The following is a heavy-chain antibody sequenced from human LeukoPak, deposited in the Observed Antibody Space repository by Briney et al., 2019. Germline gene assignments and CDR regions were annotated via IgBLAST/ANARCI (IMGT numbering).Heavy chain of an antibody. V-gene: IGHV3-15*07. D-gene: IGHD2-15*01. J-gene: IGHJ4*02. CDR1: GLTFSNAW. CDR3: TTNPGSWGDF. CDR2: IKSETKGGTA. Sequence: GGSLRLSCAVSGLTFSNAWMNWVRQAPGKGLEWVAHIKSETKGGTADYAAAVEGRFTISRDDSKNTLYLQMNSLKIEDTAVYFCTTNPGSWGDFWGQGSLVTVSS.